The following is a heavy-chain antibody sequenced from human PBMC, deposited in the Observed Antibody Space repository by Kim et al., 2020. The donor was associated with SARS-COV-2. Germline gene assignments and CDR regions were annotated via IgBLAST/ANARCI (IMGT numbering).Heavy chain of an antibody. V-gene: IGHV3-11*01. CDR1: GFIVSDYY. J-gene: IGHJ6*01. CDR3: VREGVVTVDYDYYGMDV. D-gene: IGHD2-15*01. Sequence: GESLRLSCAASGFIVSDYYMSWIRQAPGKGLEWIAYISSSGRTVFYADSVEGRFAISRDDAMNSVFLEMNSLRAEDTARYYCVREGVVTVDYDYYGMDVW. CDR2: ISSSGRTV.